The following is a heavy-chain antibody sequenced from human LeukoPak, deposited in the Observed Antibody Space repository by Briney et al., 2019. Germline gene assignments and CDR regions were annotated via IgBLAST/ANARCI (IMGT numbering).Heavy chain of an antibody. V-gene: IGHV3-23*01. CDR1: GITLSNYG. J-gene: IGHJ4*02. CDR3: AKRGVVIRVVLVGFHKEAYYFDS. D-gene: IGHD3-10*01. Sequence: GGSLRLSCAVSGITLSNYGMSWVRQAPGKGLEWVAGISDSGGRTNYADSVKGRFTISRDNSKNTLYLQMNSLRAEDTAVYFCAKRGVVIRVVLVGFHKEAYYFDSWGQGALVTVSS. CDR2: ISDSGGRT.